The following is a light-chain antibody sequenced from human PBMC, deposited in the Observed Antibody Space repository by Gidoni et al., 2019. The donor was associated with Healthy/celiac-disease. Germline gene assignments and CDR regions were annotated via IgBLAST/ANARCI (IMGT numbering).Light chain of an antibody. J-gene: IGLJ1*01. CDR2: QDS. V-gene: IGLV3-1*01. CDR3: QAWDSSTGV. CDR1: KLGDKY. Sequence: YELPHPPSVAVSPGQTASITCSGDKLGDKYACWYQQKPGQSPVLVIYQDSKRPSGIPERFSGSNCGNTATLTISGTQAMDEADYYCQAWDSSTGVFGTGTKVTVL.